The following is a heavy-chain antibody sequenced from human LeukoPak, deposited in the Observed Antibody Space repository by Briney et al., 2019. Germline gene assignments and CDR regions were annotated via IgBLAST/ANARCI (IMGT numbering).Heavy chain of an antibody. J-gene: IGHJ4*02. V-gene: IGHV4-59*01. Sequence: PSGTLSLTCRGSGCSITSYSWSWIRQPPGKGLEWIGHVSDGGRSNYIPSLMSGVSISVNTTNNQFLLLLNYVLAADTAVFSFAQASTAFDDWGQGTLVTVSS. CDR2: VSDGGRS. CDR3: AQASTAFDD. CDR1: GCSITSYS.